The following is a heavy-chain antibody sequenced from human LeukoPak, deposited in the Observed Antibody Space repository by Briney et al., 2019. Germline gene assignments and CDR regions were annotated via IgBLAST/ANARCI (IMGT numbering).Heavy chain of an antibody. J-gene: IGHJ4*02. D-gene: IGHD4-17*01. CDR3: ARASPNTVTTLQHFDY. CDR1: GFTFSSYW. Sequence: PGGSLRLSCAASGFTFSSYWMSWVRQAPGKGLEWVANIKQDGSEKYYVDSVKGRFTISRDNAKNSLYLQMNSLRAEDTAVYYCARASPNTVTTLQHFDYWGQGTLVTVSS. CDR2: IKQDGSEK. V-gene: IGHV3-7*01.